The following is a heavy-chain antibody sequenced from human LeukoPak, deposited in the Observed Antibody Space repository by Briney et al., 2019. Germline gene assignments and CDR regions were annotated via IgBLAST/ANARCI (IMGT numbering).Heavy chain of an antibody. Sequence: GASVKVSCKASGYTFTSFDINWVRQATGQGLEWMVWMNPNSGNTGYAQKFQGRVTMTRNTSISTAYMELSSLRSEDTAVYYCARGGDYYGSGSYYNFDYWGQGTLVTVSS. CDR2: MNPNSGNT. J-gene: IGHJ4*02. V-gene: IGHV1-8*01. D-gene: IGHD3-10*01. CDR1: GYTFTSFD. CDR3: ARGGDYYGSGSYYNFDY.